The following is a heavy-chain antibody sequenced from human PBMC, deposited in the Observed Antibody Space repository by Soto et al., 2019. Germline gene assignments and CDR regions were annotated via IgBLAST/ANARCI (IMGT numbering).Heavy chain of an antibody. V-gene: IGHV1-8*01. Sequence: ASVKVSCKASGYTFASYDINWVRQATGQGLEWMGWMNPNSGNTGYAQKFQGRVTMTRNTSISTAYMELSSLRSEDTAVYYCARASSRVDGMDVWGQGTTVTVSS. J-gene: IGHJ6*02. CDR3: ARASSRVDGMDV. CDR1: GYTFASYD. D-gene: IGHD6-13*01. CDR2: MNPNSGNT.